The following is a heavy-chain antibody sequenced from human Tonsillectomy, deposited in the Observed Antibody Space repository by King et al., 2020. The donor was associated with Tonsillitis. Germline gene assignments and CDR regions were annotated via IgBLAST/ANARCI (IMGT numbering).Heavy chain of an antibody. CDR2: IWYDGRNK. Sequence: VQLVESGGGVVQPGRSLRLSCTVSGFTFSNYVMHGVRQAPGKGLEWVAIIWYDGRNKNYADSVRGRFTISRDNSKNTLYLQMNSLRAEDTAVYYCVRVFFYGSEAYPFDYWGQGTLVTVSS. V-gene: IGHV3-33*08. CDR1: GFTFSNYV. CDR3: VRVFFYGSEAYPFDY. D-gene: IGHD3-10*01. J-gene: IGHJ4*02.